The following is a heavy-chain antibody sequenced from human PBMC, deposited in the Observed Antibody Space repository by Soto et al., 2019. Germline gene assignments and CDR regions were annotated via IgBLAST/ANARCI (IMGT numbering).Heavy chain of an antibody. CDR1: GFTFSNAW. D-gene: IGHD2-2*01. CDR3: TTDCSSTSCAYYYYYYMDV. CDR2: IKSKTDGGTT. J-gene: IGHJ6*03. Sequence: GGSLRLSCAASGFTFSNAWMSWVRQAPGKGLEWVGRIKSKTDGGTTDYAAPVKGRFTISRDDSKNTLYLQMNSLKTEDTAVYYCTTDCSSTSCAYYYYYYMDVWGKGTTVTVSS. V-gene: IGHV3-15*01.